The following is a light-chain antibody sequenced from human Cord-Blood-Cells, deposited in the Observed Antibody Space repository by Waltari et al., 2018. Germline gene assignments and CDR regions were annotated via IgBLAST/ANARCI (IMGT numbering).Light chain of an antibody. CDR2: AAS. V-gene: IGKV1-39*01. Sequence: DIQMTQSPSSLSASVGDRVTITCRASQSISSYLNWYQQKPGKAPKLLIYAASSLQSGVPSRFSGSGSGTEFTLTISNLQPEDFETYYCKQSYSNPKWTFGQGNKVEIK. CDR3: KQSYSNPKWT. J-gene: IGKJ1*01. CDR1: QSISSY.